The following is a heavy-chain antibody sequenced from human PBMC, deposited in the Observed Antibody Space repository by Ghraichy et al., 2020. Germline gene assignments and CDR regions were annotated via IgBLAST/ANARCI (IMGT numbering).Heavy chain of an antibody. J-gene: IGHJ3*02. CDR2: INPNSGGT. CDR3: ARAVLVTAINDAFDI. D-gene: IGHD2-21*02. CDR1: GYTFTGYY. V-gene: IGHV1-2*02. Sequence: ASVKVSCKASGYTFTGYYMHWVRQAPGQGLEWMGWINPNSGGTNYAQKFQGRVTMTRDTSISTAYMELSRLRSDDTAVYYCARAVLVTAINDAFDIWGQGTMVTVSS.